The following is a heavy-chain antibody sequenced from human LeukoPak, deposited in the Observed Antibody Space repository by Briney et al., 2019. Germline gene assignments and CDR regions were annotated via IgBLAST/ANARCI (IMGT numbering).Heavy chain of an antibody. CDR3: ARRLGYTGACDY. V-gene: IGHV3-23*01. CDR2: ISGSGGST. CDR1: GFTFSSYA. D-gene: IGHD5-12*01. J-gene: IGHJ4*02. Sequence: GGSLRLSCAASGFTFSSYAMSWVRQAPGKGLEWVSVISGSGGSTYYADSVKGRFTISRDNSKNTLYLQMNSLRAEDTAVYFCARRLGYTGACDYWGQGSLVIVSS.